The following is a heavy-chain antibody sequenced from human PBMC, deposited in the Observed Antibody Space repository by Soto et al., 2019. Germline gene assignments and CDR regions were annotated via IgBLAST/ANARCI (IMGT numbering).Heavy chain of an antibody. CDR2: ISNSGDGT. J-gene: IGHJ6*02. D-gene: IGHD3-3*01. V-gene: IGHV3-23*01. CDR3: AKSGDFWSCGMDV. Sequence: GGSLRLSCAASGFTFSTYAMTWVRQAPGKGLEWVSLISNSGDGTYYADSVKGRFTISRDNSQRTLNLQMNSLRAEDTAVYYCAKSGDFWSCGMDVWGQGTMVTVSS. CDR1: GFTFSTYA.